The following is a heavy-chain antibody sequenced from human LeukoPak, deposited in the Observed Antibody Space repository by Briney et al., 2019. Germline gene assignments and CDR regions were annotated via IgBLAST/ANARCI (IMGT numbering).Heavy chain of an antibody. CDR2: INPNSGGT. Sequence: ASVKVSCKASGYTSTGYYMHWVRQAPGQGLEWMGWINPNSGGTNYAQKFQGRVTMTRDTSISTAYMELSRLRSDDTAVYYCARVGDVVVPAAINYFDYWGQGTLVTVSS. V-gene: IGHV1-2*02. J-gene: IGHJ4*02. CDR3: ARVGDVVVPAAINYFDY. CDR1: GYTSTGYY. D-gene: IGHD2-2*02.